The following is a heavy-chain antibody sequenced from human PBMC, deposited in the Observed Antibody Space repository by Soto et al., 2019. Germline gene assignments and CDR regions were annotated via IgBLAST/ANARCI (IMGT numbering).Heavy chain of an antibody. CDR2: ISYDGSNK. D-gene: IGHD3-22*01. CDR3: AKRRGYYDSSGYYDDYFDY. CDR1: GFTFSSYG. V-gene: IGHV3-30*18. Sequence: GGSLRLSCAASGFTFSSYGMHWVRQAPGKGLEWVAVISYDGSNKYYADSVKGRFTISRDNSKNTLYLQMNSLRAEDTAVYYCAKRRGYYDSSGYYDDYFDYWGQGTLVTVSS. J-gene: IGHJ4*02.